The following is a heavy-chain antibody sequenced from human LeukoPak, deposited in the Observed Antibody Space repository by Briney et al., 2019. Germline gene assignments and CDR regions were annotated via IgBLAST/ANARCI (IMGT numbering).Heavy chain of an antibody. CDR3: ARGDPNSYYDILTGYESHPRFDY. Sequence: PSETLSLTCAVYGGSFSGYYWSWIRQPPGKGLEWIGEINHSGSTNYNPSLKSRVTISVDTSKNQFSLKLSSVTAADTAVYYCARGDPNSYYDILTGYESHPRFDYWGQGTLVTVSS. V-gene: IGHV4-34*01. CDR1: GGSFSGYY. D-gene: IGHD3-9*01. J-gene: IGHJ4*02. CDR2: INHSGST.